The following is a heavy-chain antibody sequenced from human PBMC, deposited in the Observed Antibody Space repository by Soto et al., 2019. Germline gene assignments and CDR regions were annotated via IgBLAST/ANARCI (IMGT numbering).Heavy chain of an antibody. CDR1: GGSISSGDYY. CDR2: IYYSGST. CDR3: ARSLCFGELLSLVPAVAGGHDYYYGLDA. V-gene: IGHV4-30-4*02. J-gene: IGHJ6*01. Sequence: PSETLSLTCTVSGGSISSGDYYWSWIRQPPGKGLEWIGYIYYSGSTYYNPSLKSRVTISVDKSKNQFSLNLSSVTAADTAVYYCARSLCFGELLSLVPAVAGGHDYYYGLDAWGQGTTVTVSS. D-gene: IGHD3-10*01.